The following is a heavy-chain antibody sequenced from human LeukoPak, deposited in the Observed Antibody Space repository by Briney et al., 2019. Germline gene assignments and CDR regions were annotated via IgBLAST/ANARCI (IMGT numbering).Heavy chain of an antibody. D-gene: IGHD6-19*01. CDR2: IYHSGST. Sequence: SETLPLTCTVSGGSISSSSYYWGWIRQPPGKGLQWIGSIYHSGSTYYNPSLKSRVTISVDTSKNQFSLKLSSVTAADTSVHYCARRESSAWYYFDYWGQGTLVTVSS. CDR3: ARRESSAWYYFDY. J-gene: IGHJ4*02. V-gene: IGHV4-39*01. CDR1: GGSISSSSYY.